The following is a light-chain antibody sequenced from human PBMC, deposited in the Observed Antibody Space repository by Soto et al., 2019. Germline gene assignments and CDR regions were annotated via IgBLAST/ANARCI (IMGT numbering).Light chain of an antibody. Sequence: DIQMTQSPSTLSASVGDRVTITCRASQSISTWLAWYQQKPGKAPKLLIYKASSLESGVPSRFSGSGSGTEFTLTINTLQPDDYATYNCQQSNSYSPPVFGGGTKVEIK. J-gene: IGKJ4*01. V-gene: IGKV1-5*03. CDR2: KAS. CDR1: QSISTW. CDR3: QQSNSYSPPV.